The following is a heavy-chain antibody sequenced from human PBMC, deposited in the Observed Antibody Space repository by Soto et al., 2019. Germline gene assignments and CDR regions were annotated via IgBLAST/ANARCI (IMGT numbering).Heavy chain of an antibody. CDR2: ICPGDSDI. Sequence: PGESLKISCKGSGYNFINYWIGWVRQMPGKGLEWVGIICPGDSDIRYSPSFQGRVTISADKSISTVSLQWSSLKASDTAIYYCARPGSAVVTDISGHDTFDIWGQGTTVTVSS. CDR1: GYNFINYW. D-gene: IGHD2-21*02. V-gene: IGHV5-51*01. J-gene: IGHJ3*02. CDR3: ARPGSAVVTDISGHDTFDI.